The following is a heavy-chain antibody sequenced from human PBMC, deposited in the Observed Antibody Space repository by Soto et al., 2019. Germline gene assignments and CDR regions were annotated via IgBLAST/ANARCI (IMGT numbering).Heavy chain of an antibody. D-gene: IGHD3-10*01. CDR3: AHTYSSGSGSYQYNWFAP. CDR2: IYWDDDK. J-gene: IGHJ5*02. V-gene: IGHV2-5*02. CDR1: GFSLSTSGVG. Sequence: QITLKESGPTLVKPTQTLTLTCTFSGFSLSTSGVGVGWIRQPPGKALEWLALIYWDDDKRYSPSLKSRLTITKDTSKHQVVLTMTNTDPVDTATYYCAHTYSSGSGSYQYNWFAPWGQGTLVTVSS.